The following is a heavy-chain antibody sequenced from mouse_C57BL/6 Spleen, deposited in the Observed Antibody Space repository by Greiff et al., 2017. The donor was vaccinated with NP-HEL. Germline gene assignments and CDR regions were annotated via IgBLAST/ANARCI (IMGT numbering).Heavy chain of an antibody. CDR2: INPHYGTT. CDR1: AYSFPDYN. V-gene: IGHV1-39*01. CDR3: ARKARDSSGYVWFAY. D-gene: IGHD3-2*02. J-gene: IGHJ3*01. Sequence: EVQLQQSGPELVKPGASVKISCKASAYSFPDYNLNWVKQSNGKSLEWIGVINPHYGTTSHNQKFTGKPTLTVDQYSSTASMQLNCLPSAHSAVYYYARKARDSSGYVWFAYWGQGTLVTVSA.